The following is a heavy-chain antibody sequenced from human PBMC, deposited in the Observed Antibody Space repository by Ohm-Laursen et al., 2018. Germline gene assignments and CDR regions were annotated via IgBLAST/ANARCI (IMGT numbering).Heavy chain of an antibody. V-gene: IGHV3-23*01. CDR2: ISGSGGST. Sequence: SLRLSCAASGFTFSNYGMHWVRQAPGKGLEWVSAISGSGGSTYYADSVKGRFTISRDNSKNTLYLQMNSLRAEDTAVYYCAKGRIAAAGRDYWGQGTLVTVSS. CDR3: AKGRIAAAGRDY. D-gene: IGHD6-13*01. CDR1: GFTFSNYG. J-gene: IGHJ4*02.